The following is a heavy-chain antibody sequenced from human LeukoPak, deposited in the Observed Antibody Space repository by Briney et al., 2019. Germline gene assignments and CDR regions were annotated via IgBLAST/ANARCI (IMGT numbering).Heavy chain of an antibody. V-gene: IGHV4-34*01. CDR3: ARDRSYYSDSGTAY. Sequence: GSLRLSCAASGFTFSYYAMNWVRHSPGKGLEWIGEINHSGSTNYNPSLKSRVTISVDTSKNQFSLRLNSVTAADTAVYFCARDRSYYSDSGTAYWGQGILVTVSS. J-gene: IGHJ4*02. CDR1: GFTFSYYA. CDR2: INHSGST. D-gene: IGHD3-22*01.